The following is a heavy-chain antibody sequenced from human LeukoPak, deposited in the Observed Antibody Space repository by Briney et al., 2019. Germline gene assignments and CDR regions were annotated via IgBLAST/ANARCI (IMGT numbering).Heavy chain of an antibody. D-gene: IGHD6-19*01. Sequence: SETLSLTCAVSSGSIFSSNWWSWVRQPPVKGLEWIGQIFHSGSTSYSPSLKSRVTISVDKKLTSVTAADTAVYYCARYEAVAGVFDSWGQGTLVTVSS. V-gene: IGHV4-4*02. CDR1: SGSIFSSNW. CDR2: IFHSGST. J-gene: IGHJ4*02. CDR3: ARYEAVAGVFDS.